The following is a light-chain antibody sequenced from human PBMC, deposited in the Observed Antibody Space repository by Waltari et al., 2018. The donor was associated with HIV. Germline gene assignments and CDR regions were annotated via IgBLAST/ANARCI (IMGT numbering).Light chain of an antibody. CDR3: QHLNSYLGT. V-gene: IGKV1-9*01. J-gene: IGKJ1*01. Sequence: DIQLTQSPSFLSASVRDRVTITCRASQGISSYLAWYQQKPGKAPKVLIYAASTLQSGVTSRFSGSGSGREFTFTISSRQPEDFATYYCQHLNSYLGTFGQGTKVEIK. CDR2: AAS. CDR1: QGISSY.